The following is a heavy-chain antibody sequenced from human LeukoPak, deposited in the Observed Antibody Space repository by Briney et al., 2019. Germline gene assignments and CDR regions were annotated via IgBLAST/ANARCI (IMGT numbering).Heavy chain of an antibody. V-gene: IGHV3-30*02. CDR3: ASLLPHPP. CDR2: IPYRGSDK. J-gene: IGHJ5*02. D-gene: IGHD3-22*01. Sequence: GGSLSLSCAASGFTFSSFGMHWVRQAPGRGLEWVAFIPYRGSDKNYADSVKGRFTISRDNAKNSLYLQMNSLRAEDTAVYYCASLLPHPPWGQGTLVTVSS. CDR1: GFTFSSFG.